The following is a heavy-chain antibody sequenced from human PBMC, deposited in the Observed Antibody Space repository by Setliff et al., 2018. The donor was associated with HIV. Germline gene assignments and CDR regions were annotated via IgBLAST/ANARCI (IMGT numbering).Heavy chain of an antibody. V-gene: IGHV3-23*01. CDR1: GFTFNTYA. D-gene: IGHD3-3*01. CDR3: AKDYTPTFWEYNWFDV. J-gene: IGHJ5*02. CDR2: ISGSGGST. Sequence: GGSLRLSCAASGFTFNTYAMSWVRQAPGKGLEWVSVISGSGGSTFYADSVKGRFTISRDNSKNTLSLQMNDLRAEDTALYYCAKDYTPTFWEYNWFDVWGQGTLVTVSS.